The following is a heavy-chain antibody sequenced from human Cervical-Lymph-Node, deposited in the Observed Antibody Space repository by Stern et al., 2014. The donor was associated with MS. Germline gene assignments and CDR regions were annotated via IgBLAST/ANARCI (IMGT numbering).Heavy chain of an antibody. D-gene: IGHD1-1*01. V-gene: IGHV2-5*02. CDR3: VHRQLEFTDY. CDR2: IYWDDDK. Sequence: QVTLRESGPTLVKPTQTLTLTCTFSGFSLTSTGVGVGWIRQPPGKALEWLALIYWDDDKRYSPTLKSRLTITKDTSKNQVVLTMTNMDPEDTAKFYCVHRQLEFTDYWGQGTLVTVSS. CDR1: GFSLTSTGVG. J-gene: IGHJ4*02.